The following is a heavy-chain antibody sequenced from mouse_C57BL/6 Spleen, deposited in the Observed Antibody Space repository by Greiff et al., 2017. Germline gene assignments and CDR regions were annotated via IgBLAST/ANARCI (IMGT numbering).Heavy chain of an antibody. Sequence: VQLQQPGAELVKPGASVKMSCKASGYTFTSYWITWVKQRPGQGLEWIGDIYPGSGSTNYNEKFKSKATLTVDTSSSTAYMQLSSLTSEDSAVYYCARYLYYDYLAWFAYWGQGTLVTVSA. CDR3: ARYLYYDYLAWFAY. V-gene: IGHV1-55*01. J-gene: IGHJ3*01. CDR2: IYPGSGST. CDR1: GYTFTSYW. D-gene: IGHD2-4*01.